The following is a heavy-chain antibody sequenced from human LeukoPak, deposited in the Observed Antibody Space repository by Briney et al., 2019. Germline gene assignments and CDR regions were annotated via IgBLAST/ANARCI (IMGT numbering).Heavy chain of an antibody. J-gene: IGHJ5*02. Sequence: GGSLRLSCAASGFTFSSYSMNWVRQARGKGLEWVSSISSSSSYIYYADSVKGRFTISRDNAKNSLYLQMNSLRAEDTAVYYCARKGKAAAGPAAFDPWGQGTLVTVSS. CDR1: GFTFSSYS. CDR3: ARKGKAAAGPAAFDP. V-gene: IGHV3-21*01. D-gene: IGHD6-13*01. CDR2: ISSSSSYI.